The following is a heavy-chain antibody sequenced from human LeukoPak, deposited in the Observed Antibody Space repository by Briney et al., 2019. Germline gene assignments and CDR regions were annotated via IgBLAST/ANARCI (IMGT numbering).Heavy chain of an antibody. CDR3: ARADYSNYQVFFDY. CDR1: GGFISSGDYY. CDR2: IYYSGST. V-gene: IGHV4-30-4*01. D-gene: IGHD4-11*01. Sequence: SQTLSLTCTVSGGFISSGDYYWSWIRQPPGKGLEWIGYIYYSGSTYYNPSLKSRVTISVDTSKNQFSLKLSSVTAADTAVYYCARADYSNYQVFFDYWGQGTLVTVSS. J-gene: IGHJ4*02.